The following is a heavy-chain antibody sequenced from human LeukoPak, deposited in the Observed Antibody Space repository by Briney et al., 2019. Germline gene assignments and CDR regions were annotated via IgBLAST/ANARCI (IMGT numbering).Heavy chain of an antibody. J-gene: IGHJ4*02. D-gene: IGHD3-3*01. Sequence: GRSLRLSCAASGFTFSSYGMHWVRQAPGKGLEWVAVIWSDGSSKHYADSVKGRFTISRDNSKNTLYLQMNSLRAEDTAVYYCAKDVAWYYDFWSGYLSFDYWGQGTLVTVSS. CDR3: AKDVAWYYDFWSGYLSFDY. V-gene: IGHV3-33*06. CDR2: IWSDGSSK. CDR1: GFTFSSYG.